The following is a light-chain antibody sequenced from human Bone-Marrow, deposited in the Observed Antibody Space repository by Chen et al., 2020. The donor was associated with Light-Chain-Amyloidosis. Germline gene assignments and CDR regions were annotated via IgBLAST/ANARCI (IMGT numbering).Light chain of an antibody. CDR1: NIGSTS. CDR2: DDS. CDR3: QVWDRSSDRPV. J-gene: IGLJ3*02. Sequence: SSVLTQPSSVSVAPGQTATMACGGNNIGSTSVHWYQQTAGQAPLLVAYDDSDRPSGIPERLSGSNSGNTATLTISRVEAGDEADYYCQVWDRSSDRPVFGGGTKLTVL. V-gene: IGLV3-21*02.